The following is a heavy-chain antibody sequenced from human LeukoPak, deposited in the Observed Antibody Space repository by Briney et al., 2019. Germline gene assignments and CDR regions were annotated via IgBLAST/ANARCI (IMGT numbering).Heavy chain of an antibody. Sequence: ASVKVSCKASGGTFSSYAISWVRQAPGQGLEWMGGIIPIFGTANYAQKFQGRVTITTDESTSTAYMGLSSLRSEDTAVYYCASSVAAALYSWFDPWGQGTLVTVSS. CDR3: ASSVAAALYSWFDP. D-gene: IGHD6-13*01. CDR2: IIPIFGTA. CDR1: GGTFSSYA. J-gene: IGHJ5*02. V-gene: IGHV1-69*05.